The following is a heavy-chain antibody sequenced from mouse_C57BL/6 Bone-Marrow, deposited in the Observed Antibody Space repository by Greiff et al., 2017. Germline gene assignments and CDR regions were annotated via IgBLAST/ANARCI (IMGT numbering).Heavy chain of an antibody. CDR1: GYAFSSSW. CDR3: ARSMRYGYDGGSYAMDY. Sequence: VQLQQSGPELVKPGASVKISCKASGYAFSSSWMNWVKQRPGKGLEWIGRIYPGDGDTNYNGKFKGKATLTADKSSSTAYMQLSSLTSEDSAVYFCARSMRYGYDGGSYAMDYWGQGTSVTVSS. D-gene: IGHD2-2*01. CDR2: IYPGDGDT. J-gene: IGHJ4*01. V-gene: IGHV1-82*01.